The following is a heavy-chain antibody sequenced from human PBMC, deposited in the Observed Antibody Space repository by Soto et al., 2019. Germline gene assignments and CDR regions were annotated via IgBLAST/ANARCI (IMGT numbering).Heavy chain of an antibody. CDR2: IFANDVT. D-gene: IGHD1-26*01. V-gene: IGHV2-26*01. CDR3: ARMRASGAYFDLFDY. Sequence: SGPTLVNPADTLTLTCTVSGFSLSNIRLGVSWIRQPPGKALEWLAHIFANDVTTYSTSLKTRLTISKDTSKSQVVLTMTNLDPEDTGTYYCARMRASGAYFDLFDYWGQGALVTVSS. J-gene: IGHJ4*02. CDR1: GFSLSNIRLG.